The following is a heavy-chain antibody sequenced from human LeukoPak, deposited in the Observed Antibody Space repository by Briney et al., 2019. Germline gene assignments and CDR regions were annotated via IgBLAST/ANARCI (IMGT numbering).Heavy chain of an antibody. Sequence: SETLSLTCAVLGGSFNNYYWSWIRQPPGKGLEWVGEINHSGSTTYNSSLKSRVIISVDTSRSQFSLKLSSVTAADTAVYYCARGRDYYGYFDYWGQGTLVTVSS. J-gene: IGHJ4*02. CDR1: GGSFNNYY. CDR2: INHSGST. D-gene: IGHD3-10*01. CDR3: ARGRDYYGYFDY. V-gene: IGHV4-34*01.